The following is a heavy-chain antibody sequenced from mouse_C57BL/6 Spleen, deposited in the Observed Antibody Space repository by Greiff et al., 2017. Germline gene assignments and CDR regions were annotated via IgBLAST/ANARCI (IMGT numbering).Heavy chain of an antibody. D-gene: IGHD1-1*01. CDR2: IDPSDSYT. J-gene: IGHJ4*01. CDR3: VTTVVPYAMDY. V-gene: IGHV1-69*01. CDR1: GYTFTSYW. Sequence: VQLQQPGAELVMPGASVKLSCKASGYTFTSYWMHWVKQRPGQGLEWIGEIDPSDSYTNYNQKFKGKSTLTVDKSSSTAYMQLSSLTSEASAVYYCVTTVVPYAMDYWGQGTSVTVSS.